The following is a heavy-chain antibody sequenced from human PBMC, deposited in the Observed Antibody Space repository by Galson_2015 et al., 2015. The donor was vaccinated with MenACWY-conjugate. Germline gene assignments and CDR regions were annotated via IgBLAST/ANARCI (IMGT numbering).Heavy chain of an antibody. CDR3: ARIVLVAARPRYYYYGMDV. CDR1: GFSLSTSGMC. Sequence: PALVKPTQTLTLTCAFSGFSLSTSGMCVSWIRQPPGKALEWLALIDWDDDKYYSTSLKTRLTISKDTSKNQVVLTMTNMDPVDTATYYCARIVLVAARPRYYYYGMDVWGQGTTVTVSS. V-gene: IGHV2-70*01. D-gene: IGHD6-6*01. J-gene: IGHJ6*02. CDR2: IDWDDDK.